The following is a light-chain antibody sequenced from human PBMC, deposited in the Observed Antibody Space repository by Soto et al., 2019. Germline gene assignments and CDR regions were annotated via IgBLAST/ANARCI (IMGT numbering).Light chain of an antibody. CDR2: EVT. CDR1: SSVVGGYNY. CDR3: SSYTSSSTPYV. Sequence: QSVLTQPASVSGAPGQSITISCTGTSSVVGGYNYISWYEHHPGKAPKLMIYEVTTRPSGVSNRFSGSKSGNTASLTISGLQAEDEADYYCSSYTSSSTPYVFGTGTKVTVL. J-gene: IGLJ1*01. V-gene: IGLV2-14*01.